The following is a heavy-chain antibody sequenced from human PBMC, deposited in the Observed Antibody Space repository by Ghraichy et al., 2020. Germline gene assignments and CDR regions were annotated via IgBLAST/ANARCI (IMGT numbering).Heavy chain of an antibody. V-gene: IGHV3-53*01. CDR2: IYSGGST. Sequence: GGSLRLSCAASGFTVSSNYMSWVRQAPGKGLEWVSVIYSGGSTYYADSVKGRFTISRDNSKNTLYLQMNSLRAEDAAVYYCARDLRSGSYLVDRYYYYGMDVWGQGTTVTVSS. CDR3: ARDLRSGSYLVDRYYYYGMDV. J-gene: IGHJ6*02. D-gene: IGHD1-26*01. CDR1: GFTVSSNY.